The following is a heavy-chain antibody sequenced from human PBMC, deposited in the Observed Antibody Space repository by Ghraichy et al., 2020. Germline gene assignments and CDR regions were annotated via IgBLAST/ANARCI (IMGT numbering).Heavy chain of an antibody. D-gene: IGHD4-17*01. CDR2: IYTSGST. CDR1: GGSISSGSYY. V-gene: IGHV4-61*02. J-gene: IGHJ3*02. Sequence: SETLSLTCTVSGGSISSGSYYWSWIRQPAGKGLEWIGRIYTSGSTNYNPSLKSRVTISVDTSKNQFSLKLSSVTAADTAVYYCARGDYGDYSDDAFDIWGQGTMVTVSS. CDR3: ARGDYGDYSDDAFDI.